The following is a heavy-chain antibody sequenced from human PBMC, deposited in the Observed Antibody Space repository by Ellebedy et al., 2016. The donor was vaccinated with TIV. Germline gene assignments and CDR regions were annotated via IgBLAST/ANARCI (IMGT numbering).Heavy chain of an antibody. D-gene: IGHD6-19*01. V-gene: IGHV3-7*01. Sequence: PGGSLRLSCAASGFTLSTHWMSWVRQAPGKGLEWVANINQHGGDIHYVDSVKGRFTISRDNAKNSLYLQMNSLRAEDTAMYYCARELLGTGVPGSGFCDYWGQGALVTVSS. CDR1: GFTLSTHW. CDR2: INQHGGDI. J-gene: IGHJ4*02. CDR3: ARELLGTGVPGSGFCDY.